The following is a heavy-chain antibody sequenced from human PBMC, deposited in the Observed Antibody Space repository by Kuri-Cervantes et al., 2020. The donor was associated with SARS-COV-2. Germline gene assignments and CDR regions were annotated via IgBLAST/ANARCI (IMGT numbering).Heavy chain of an antibody. V-gene: IGHV3-33*01. J-gene: IGHJ6*02. Sequence: GESLKISCAASGFTFSSYGMHWVRQAPGKGLEWVAVIWYDGSNKYYVDSVKGRFTISRDNSKSTLYLQMNSLRAEDTAVYYCAAELVAAYGMDVRGQGTTVTVSS. CDR1: GFTFSSYG. CDR3: AAELVAAYGMDV. D-gene: IGHD1-7*01. CDR2: IWYDGSNK.